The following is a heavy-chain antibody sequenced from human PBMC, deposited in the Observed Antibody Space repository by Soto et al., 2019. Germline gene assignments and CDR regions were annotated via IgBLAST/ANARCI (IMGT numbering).Heavy chain of an antibody. J-gene: IGHJ6*02. D-gene: IGHD6-19*01. CDR3: ARDGKGAVAGYYYGMDV. V-gene: IGHV3-13*01. Sequence: GGSLRLSXAASGFTFSSYDMHWVRQATGKGLEWVSAIGTAGDTYYPGSVKGRFTISRENAKNSLYLQMNSLRAGDTAVYYCARDGKGAVAGYYYGMDVWGQGTTVTVS. CDR2: IGTAGDT. CDR1: GFTFSSYD.